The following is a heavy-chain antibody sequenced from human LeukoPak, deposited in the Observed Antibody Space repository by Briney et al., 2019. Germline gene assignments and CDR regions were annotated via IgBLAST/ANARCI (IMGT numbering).Heavy chain of an antibody. Sequence: SETLSLTRTVSGGSISSGSYYWSWIRQPAGKGLEWIGRIYTSGSTNYNPSLKSRVTISVDTSKNQFSLKLSSVTAADTAVYYCARGVRLLWFGEPSFDYWGQGTLVTVSS. V-gene: IGHV4-61*02. CDR1: GGSISSGSYY. D-gene: IGHD3-10*01. CDR2: IYTSGST. J-gene: IGHJ4*02. CDR3: ARGVRLLWFGEPSFDY.